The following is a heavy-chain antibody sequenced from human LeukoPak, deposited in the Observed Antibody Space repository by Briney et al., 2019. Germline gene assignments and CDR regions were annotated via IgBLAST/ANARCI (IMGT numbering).Heavy chain of an antibody. J-gene: IGHJ4*02. D-gene: IGHD4-17*01. Sequence: GGSLRLSCAASGSTFSSYAMSWVRQAPGKGLEWVSAISGSGGSTYYADSVKGRFTISRDNSRNTLYLQMNSLRAEDTAVYYCAKAQEGRYYFDYWGQGTLVTVSS. CDR1: GSTFSSYA. CDR3: AKAQEGRYYFDY. CDR2: ISGSGGST. V-gene: IGHV3-23*01.